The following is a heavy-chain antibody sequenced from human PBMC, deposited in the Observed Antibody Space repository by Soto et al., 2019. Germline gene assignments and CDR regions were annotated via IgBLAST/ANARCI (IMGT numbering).Heavy chain of an antibody. D-gene: IGHD6-19*01. V-gene: IGHV3-7*01. J-gene: IGHJ4*02. CDR1: GFTFSHYW. Sequence: DVQLVESGGDLVQPGGSLRLSCAASGFTFSHYWMSWLRQFPGKGLERVASIAENGDEGNYVDSARGRFTISRDNAKNSLYLQMNSLRVEDTAVYYCVRGLWVAGGYYFDSWGQGTLVTVSS. CDR2: IAENGDEG. CDR3: VRGLWVAGGYYFDS.